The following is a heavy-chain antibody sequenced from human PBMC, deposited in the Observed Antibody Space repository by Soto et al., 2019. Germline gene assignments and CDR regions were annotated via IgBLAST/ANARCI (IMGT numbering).Heavy chain of an antibody. CDR2: ISAYNGNT. V-gene: IGHV1-18*01. CDR1: GYTFTSYG. D-gene: IGHD2-2*01. Sequence: ASVKVSCKASGYTFTSYGISWVRQAPGQGLEWMGWISAYNGNTNYAQKLQGRVTMTTDTSTSTAYMELRSLRSDDTAVYCCARVIVVVPAAISFYYYGMDVWGQGTTVTVSS. J-gene: IGHJ6*02. CDR3: ARVIVVVPAAISFYYYGMDV.